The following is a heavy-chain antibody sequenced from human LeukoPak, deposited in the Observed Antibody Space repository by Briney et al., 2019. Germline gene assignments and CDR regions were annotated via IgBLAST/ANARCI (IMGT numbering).Heavy chain of an antibody. CDR3: ASWAYSSSWYSDY. CDR1: GFTFSSYA. CDR2: ISYDGSNK. V-gene: IGHV3-30-3*01. Sequence: GGSLRLSCAASGFTFSSYAMHWVRQAPGKGLEWVAVISYDGSNKYYADSVKGRFTISRDNSKNTLYLQMNSLRAEDTAVYYCASWAYSSSWYSDYWGQGTLVTVSS. J-gene: IGHJ4*02. D-gene: IGHD6-13*01.